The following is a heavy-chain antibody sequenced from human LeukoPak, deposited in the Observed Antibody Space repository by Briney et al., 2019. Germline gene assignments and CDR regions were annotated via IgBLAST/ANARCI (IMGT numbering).Heavy chain of an antibody. V-gene: IGHV3-48*04. CDR2: ISSSSSTI. CDR3: AKAAAGTTLGYFDY. Sequence: GGSLRLSCAASGFTFSSYSMNWVRQAPGKGLEWVSYISSSSSTIYYADSVKGRFTISRDNAKNSLYLQMNSLRAEDTALYYCAKAAAGTTLGYFDYWGQGTLVTVSS. CDR1: GFTFSSYS. D-gene: IGHD6-13*01. J-gene: IGHJ4*02.